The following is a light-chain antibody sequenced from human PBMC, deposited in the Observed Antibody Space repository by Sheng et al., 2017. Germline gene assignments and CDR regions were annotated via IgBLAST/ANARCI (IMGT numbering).Light chain of an antibody. CDR3: QQYGNSPLT. CDR2: AAS. V-gene: IGKV3-20*01. Sequence: VLTQSPATLSLSPGDTATLSCRASQTISTYLAWYQQKPGQAPRLLIYAASSRATGIPDRFSGSGSGTDFTLTISSLEPEDFAVYYCQQYGNSPLTFGGGTKVEIK. J-gene: IGKJ4*01. CDR1: QTISTY.